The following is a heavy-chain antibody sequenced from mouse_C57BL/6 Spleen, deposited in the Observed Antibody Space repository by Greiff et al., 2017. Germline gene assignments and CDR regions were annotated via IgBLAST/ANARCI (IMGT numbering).Heavy chain of an antibody. V-gene: IGHV1-50*01. J-gene: IGHJ2*01. CDR3: VRRGNYFDY. CDR2: IDPSDSYT. CDR1: GYTFTSYW. Sequence: QVQLQQPGAELVKPGASVKLSCKASGYTFTSYWMQWVKQRPGQGLEWIGEIDPSDSYTNYNQKFKGKATLTVDTSSSTAYRQLSSLTSEDSAVYYCVRRGNYFDYWGQGTTLTVSS.